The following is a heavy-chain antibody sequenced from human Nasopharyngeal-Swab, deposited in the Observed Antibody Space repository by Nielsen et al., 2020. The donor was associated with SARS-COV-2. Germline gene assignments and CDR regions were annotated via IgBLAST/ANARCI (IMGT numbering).Heavy chain of an antibody. J-gene: IGHJ4*02. D-gene: IGHD5-24*01. V-gene: IGHV1-2*06. CDR1: GYTFTAFS. CDR3: ARDSPASRGDY. Sequence: ASAKVSCKASGYTFTAFSIHWVRHSPGHGLEWVGRIGTNSGGTLYAQRFRGRVTMTRDTSVPTAYMELSDLRSDDTAVYYCARDSPASRGDYWGQGTLVTVSS. CDR2: IGTNSGGT.